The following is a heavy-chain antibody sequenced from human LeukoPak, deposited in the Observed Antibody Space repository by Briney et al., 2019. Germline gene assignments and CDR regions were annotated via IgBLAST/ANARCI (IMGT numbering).Heavy chain of an antibody. J-gene: IGHJ4*02. D-gene: IGHD1-26*01. CDR1: GFTFSSYA. V-gene: IGHV3-23*01. CDR3: ATGPGSYYAVMIDY. Sequence: GGSLRLSCAASGFTFSSYAMSWVRQAPGKGLEWASAISGSGGSTYYADSVKGRFTISRDNSKNTLYLQTNSLRAEDTAVYYCATGPGSYYAVMIDYWGQGTLVTVSS. CDR2: ISGSGGST.